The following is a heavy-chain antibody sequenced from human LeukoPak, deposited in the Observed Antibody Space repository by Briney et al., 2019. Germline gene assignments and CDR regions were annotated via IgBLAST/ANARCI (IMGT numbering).Heavy chain of an antibody. CDR2: ISWNSGSI. V-gene: IGHV3-9*01. D-gene: IGHD4-11*01. J-gene: IGHJ6*02. CDR1: GFTFDDYA. Sequence: GGSLRLSCAASGFTFDDYAMHWVRHAPGKGLEWVSGISWNSGSIGYADSVKGRFTISRDNAKNSLYLQMNSLRAEDTALYYCAKDYSNYYYYGMDVWGQGTTVTVSS. CDR3: AKDYSNYYYYGMDV.